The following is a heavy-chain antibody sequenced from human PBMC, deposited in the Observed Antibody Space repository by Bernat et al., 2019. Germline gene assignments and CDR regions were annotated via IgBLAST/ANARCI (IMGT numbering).Heavy chain of an antibody. Sequence: EVQLVESGGGLAKPGESLRLSCAASGFTFSTYSMNWVRQAPGKGLEWISYISDVSSHIYYADSVRGRFTISRDNAKNSLYLQMNSLRVEDTAVYYCARDGLVYARSSYMDVWGKGTTVTVSS. V-gene: IGHV3-21*05. J-gene: IGHJ6*03. CDR2: ISDVSSHI. CDR1: GFTFSTYS. CDR3: ARDGLVYARSSYMDV. D-gene: IGHD2-8*01.